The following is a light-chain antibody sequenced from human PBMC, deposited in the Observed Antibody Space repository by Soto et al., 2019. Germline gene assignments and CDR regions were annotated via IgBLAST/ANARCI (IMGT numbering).Light chain of an antibody. CDR2: KVS. J-gene: IGKJ5*01. Sequence: EVVITQSPLSLPVTFGQPASISSRSSQGLECSNGTTYVNWFHERPGQSPRRLNYKVSNRDSGVPDRFSGSGSGTDFTLKISRLEAEHVGAYYCMQGTHWPRTLGQGTRMEIK. V-gene: IGKV2-30*01. CDR1: QGLECSNGTTY. CDR3: MQGTHWPRT.